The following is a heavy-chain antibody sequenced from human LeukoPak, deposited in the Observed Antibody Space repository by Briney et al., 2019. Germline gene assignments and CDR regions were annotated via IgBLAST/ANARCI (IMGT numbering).Heavy chain of an antibody. CDR1: GFTFSSYS. CDR3: AKWLYSSRNYFDY. D-gene: IGHD6-13*01. V-gene: IGHV3-23*03. CDR2: IYNDGST. Sequence: PGGSLRLSCAASGFTFSSYSMNWVRQAPGKGLEWVSVIYNDGSTYYADSVRGRFTISRDNSKNTLYLQMNSLRAEDTAVYYCAKWLYSSRNYFDYWGQGTLVTVSS. J-gene: IGHJ4*02.